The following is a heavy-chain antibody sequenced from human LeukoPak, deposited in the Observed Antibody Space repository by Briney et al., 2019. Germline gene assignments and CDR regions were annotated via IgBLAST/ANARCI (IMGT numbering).Heavy chain of an antibody. D-gene: IGHD3-10*01. V-gene: IGHV3-23*01. Sequence: GGSLRLSCAASGFIFSNYAMAWARLTPGKGLEWVSAISGSSGTTYYTDSVKGRFTISGDSSTNTLYLQLSSLRAEDTAIYYCARGGSVFAYFFDYWGQGTLVTVSS. CDR1: GFIFSNYA. CDR2: ISGSSGTT. J-gene: IGHJ4*02. CDR3: ARGGSVFAYFFDY.